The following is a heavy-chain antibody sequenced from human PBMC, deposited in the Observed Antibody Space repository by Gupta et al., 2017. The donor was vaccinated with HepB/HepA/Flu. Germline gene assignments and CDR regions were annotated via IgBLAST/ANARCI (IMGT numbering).Heavy chain of an antibody. D-gene: IGHD6-19*01. Sequence: EVQLVESGGGWVQPGGSLRLSCAASGFAFSSYCMNWVRPAPGKGLEWVSYISSSSSTIYYADSVKGRFTISRDNAKNSLYLQMSSLRDEDTAVYYCAREDSSGWYGYYYYMDVWGKGTTVTVSS. CDR1: GFAFSSYC. J-gene: IGHJ6*03. CDR2: ISSSSSTI. CDR3: AREDSSGWYGYYYYMDV. V-gene: IGHV3-48*02.